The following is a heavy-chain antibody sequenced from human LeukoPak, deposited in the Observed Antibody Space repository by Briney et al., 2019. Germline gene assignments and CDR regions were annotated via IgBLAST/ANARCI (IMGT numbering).Heavy chain of an antibody. CDR3: ARDPLYYYDSSSSGHVPQPNWLDP. CDR1: GYTFTDYY. D-gene: IGHD3-22*01. V-gene: IGHV1-2*02. J-gene: IGHJ5*02. Sequence: ASLKVSCKASGYTFTDYYMHWVRQAPGHGLEWMGWIYPDSGGTNYAQKFQGRVTMTRDTSTSTVYMELSSLRSEDTAVYYCARDPLYYYDSSSSGHVPQPNWLDPWGQGTLVTVSS. CDR2: IYPDSGGT.